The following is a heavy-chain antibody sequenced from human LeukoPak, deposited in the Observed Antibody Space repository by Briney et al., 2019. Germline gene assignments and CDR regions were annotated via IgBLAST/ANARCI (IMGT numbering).Heavy chain of an antibody. CDR3: AELGITMIAGV. CDR1: GFTFSSYE. CDR2: IISSGSTI. J-gene: IGHJ6*04. V-gene: IGHV3-48*03. Sequence: PGGSLRLSCAASGFTFSSYEMNWVRQAPGKVLEGVSYIISSGSTIYYAHSVKGRFTISRDNAKNSLYLQMNSLRAEDTAVYYCAELGITMIAGVWGKGTTVTISS. D-gene: IGHD3-22*01.